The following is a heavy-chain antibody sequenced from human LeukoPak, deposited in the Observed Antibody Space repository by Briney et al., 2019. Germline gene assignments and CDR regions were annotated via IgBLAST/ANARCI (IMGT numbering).Heavy chain of an antibody. D-gene: IGHD1-7*01. V-gene: IGHV1-8*01. CDR1: GYTFTSYD. Sequence: ASVKVSCKASGYTFTSYDINRVRQAPGQGLEWMGWMNPNSGNTGFAQKFQGRVTMTRNTSISTAYMELSSLRSEDTAVYYCARAPSITGTTPPGYWGQGTLFTVSS. J-gene: IGHJ4*02. CDR2: MNPNSGNT. CDR3: ARAPSITGTTPPGY.